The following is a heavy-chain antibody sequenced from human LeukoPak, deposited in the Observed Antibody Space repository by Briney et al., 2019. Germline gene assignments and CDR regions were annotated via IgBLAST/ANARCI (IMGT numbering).Heavy chain of an antibody. J-gene: IGHJ4*02. CDR1: GVSISSYY. CDR3: ARTAMVMFEFNG. Sequence: SETLSLTCTVSGVSISSYYWSWIRQPPGKGLEWIGYIYYSGSTNYNPSLKSRVTISVDTSKNQFSLKLSSVTAADTAVYYCARTAMVMFEFNGWGQGTLVTVSS. V-gene: IGHV4-59*01. CDR2: IYYSGST. D-gene: IGHD5-18*01.